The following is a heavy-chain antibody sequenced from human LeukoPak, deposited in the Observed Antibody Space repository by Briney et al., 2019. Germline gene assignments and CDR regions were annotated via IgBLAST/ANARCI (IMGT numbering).Heavy chain of an antibody. CDR3: ASELRWCEEYNFDY. CDR1: GFTFSSYW. J-gene: IGHJ4*02. Sequence: GGSLRLSCAASGFTFSSYWMSWVRQAPGKGLEWVANIKQDGSEKYYVDSVKGRFTISRDNAKNSLYLQMNSLRAEDTAVYYFASELRWCEEYNFDYGGQETLVTVSS. V-gene: IGHV3-7*01. CDR2: IKQDGSEK. D-gene: IGHD4-23*01.